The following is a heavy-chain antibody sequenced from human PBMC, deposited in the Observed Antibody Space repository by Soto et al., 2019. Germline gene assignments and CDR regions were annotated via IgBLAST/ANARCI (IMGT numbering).Heavy chain of an antibody. CDR2: INPNSGGT. D-gene: IGHD3-9*01. V-gene: IGHV1-2*04. CDR3: ARDDYDMLTGYWGDYYGVDV. J-gene: IGHJ6*02. CDR1: GYTFTGYY. Sequence: ASVKVSCKASGYTFTGYYMHWVRQAPGQGLEWMGWINPNSGGTNYAQKFQGWVTMTRDTSISTAYMELSRLRSDDTAVYYCARDDYDMLTGYWGDYYGVDVWGQATTVTVSS.